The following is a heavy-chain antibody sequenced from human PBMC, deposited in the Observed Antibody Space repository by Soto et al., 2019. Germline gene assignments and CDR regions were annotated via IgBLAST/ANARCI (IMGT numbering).Heavy chain of an antibody. Sequence: ASGPTLVNPTQTLTLTCTFSGFSLSTSGMCVSWIRQPPGKALEWLARIDWDDDKYYSTSLKTRLTISKDTSKNQVVLTMTNMDPVDTATYYCAREYSSSWGPCGMDVWGQGTTVTVSS. CDR3: AREYSSSWGPCGMDV. V-gene: IGHV2-70*11. J-gene: IGHJ6*02. CDR1: GFSLSTSGMC. CDR2: IDWDDDK. D-gene: IGHD6-13*01.